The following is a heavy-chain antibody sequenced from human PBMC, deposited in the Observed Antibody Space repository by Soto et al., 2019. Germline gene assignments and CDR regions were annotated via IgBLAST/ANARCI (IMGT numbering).Heavy chain of an antibody. V-gene: IGHV4-59*01. J-gene: IGHJ6*02. Sequence: SATLSLTCTVSGGSISGYYWSWIRRPPWKGLEWIGYMYNSGSTVYNPPFRSRVTVSVDTYKNQCSLKLSSVTAADTAIYYCARDLWGYCGTNCYPLDVWGQGTTVTVS. CDR1: GGSISGYY. CDR2: MYNSGST. D-gene: IGHD2-21*02. CDR3: ARDLWGYCGTNCYPLDV.